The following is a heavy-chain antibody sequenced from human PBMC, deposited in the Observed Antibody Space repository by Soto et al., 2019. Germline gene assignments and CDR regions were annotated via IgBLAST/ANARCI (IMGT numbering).Heavy chain of an antibody. CDR1: GFTFSNYW. CDR3: ARESFYYMDV. Sequence: GGSLRLSCAASGFTFSNYWMSWVRQAPGKGLEWVANIDQDGSKKYYVDSVKGRFTISTDNAKSSLYLQMNSLRAEDTAVYYCARESFYYMDVWGKGTSVTVSS. V-gene: IGHV3-7*01. J-gene: IGHJ6*03. CDR2: IDQDGSKK.